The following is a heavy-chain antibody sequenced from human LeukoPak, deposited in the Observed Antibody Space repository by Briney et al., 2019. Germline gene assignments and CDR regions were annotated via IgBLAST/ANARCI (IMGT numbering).Heavy chain of an antibody. Sequence: PSETLSLTCTVSGGSISSSSYYWGWIRQPPGKGLEWIGSIYYIGSTYYTPSLKSRVTISVDTSKNQFSLKLSSVTAADTAVYYCARHPQGVATTSDYWGQGTLVTVSS. CDR1: GGSISSSSYY. J-gene: IGHJ4*02. V-gene: IGHV4-39*01. CDR2: IYYIGST. CDR3: ARHPQGVATTSDY. D-gene: IGHD5-12*01.